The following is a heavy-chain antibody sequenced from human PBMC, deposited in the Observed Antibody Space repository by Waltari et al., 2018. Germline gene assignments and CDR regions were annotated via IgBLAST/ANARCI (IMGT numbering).Heavy chain of an antibody. V-gene: IGHV1-18*01. CDR1: GYTFTNYG. CDR3: ARGVPGSWPDYYFDH. CDR2: FSVYNGNT. Sequence: QVQLVQSGAEVKKPGASVKVSCKASGYTFTNYGISWVRQAPGQGIEWMGWFSVYNGNTNYAQKLQGRVTMTTDTSTSTAYMELRSLRSDDTAVYYCARGVPGSWPDYYFDHWGQGTLVTVSS. J-gene: IGHJ4*02. D-gene: IGHD3-10*01.